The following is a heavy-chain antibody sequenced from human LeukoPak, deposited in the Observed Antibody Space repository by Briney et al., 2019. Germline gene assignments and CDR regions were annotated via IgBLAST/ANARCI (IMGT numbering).Heavy chain of an antibody. CDR3: ARNEYGDY. Sequence: PGGSLRLSCAASGFTFSSYQMHWVRQAPGKGLEWVSYIGSSGNSKFYADSVKGRFTISRDNAKNSLYLQISSLRADDTAVYYCARNEYGDYWGQGTLVTASS. CDR1: GFTFSSYQ. V-gene: IGHV3-48*03. J-gene: IGHJ4*02. D-gene: IGHD4/OR15-4a*01. CDR2: IGSSGNSK.